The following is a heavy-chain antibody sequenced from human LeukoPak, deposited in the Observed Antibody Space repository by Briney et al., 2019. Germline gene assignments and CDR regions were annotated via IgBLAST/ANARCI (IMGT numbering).Heavy chain of an antibody. D-gene: IGHD2-2*01. Sequence: SETLSLTRTVSGGSISSYYWSWIPQSAGKGPEWIGRIYTRGGPNYDPPLKSRIPLAGDTSKNQFSLKLSSVTAADTAVYYCARERPHCSSTSCYVLVDYWGQGTLVTVSS. V-gene: IGHV4-4*07. J-gene: IGHJ4*02. CDR3: ARERPHCSSTSCYVLVDY. CDR1: GGSISSYY. CDR2: IYTRGGP.